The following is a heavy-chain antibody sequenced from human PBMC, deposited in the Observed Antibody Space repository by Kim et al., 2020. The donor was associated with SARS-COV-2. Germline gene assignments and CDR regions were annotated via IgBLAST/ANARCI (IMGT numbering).Heavy chain of an antibody. CDR2: ISSSSYI. CDR1: GFTFSSYS. V-gene: IGHV3-21*01. Sequence: GGSLRLSCAASGFTFSSYSMNWVRQAPGKGLEWVSSISSSSYIYYADSVKGRFTISRDNAKNSLYLQMNSLRAEDTAVYYCARDPEVGYGDSGVGAFDIWGQGTMVTVSS. D-gene: IGHD4-17*01. CDR3: ARDPEVGYGDSGVGAFDI. J-gene: IGHJ3*02.